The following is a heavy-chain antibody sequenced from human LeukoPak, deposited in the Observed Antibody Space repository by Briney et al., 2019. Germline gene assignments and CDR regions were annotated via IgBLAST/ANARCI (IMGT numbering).Heavy chain of an antibody. CDR1: GFTFSGSA. Sequence: GGSLRLSCAASGFTFSGSAMHWVRQASGKGLEWVGRIRSKANSYATAYAASVKGRFTISRDDSKNTAYLQMNSLKTEDTAVYYCTRQHGSGSYVYWGQGTLVTVSS. D-gene: IGHD3-10*01. CDR3: TRQHGSGSYVY. CDR2: IRSKANSYAT. V-gene: IGHV3-73*01. J-gene: IGHJ4*02.